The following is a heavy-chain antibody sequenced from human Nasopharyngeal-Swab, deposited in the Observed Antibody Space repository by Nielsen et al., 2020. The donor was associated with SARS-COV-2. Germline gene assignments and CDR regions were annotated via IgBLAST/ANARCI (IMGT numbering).Heavy chain of an antibody. J-gene: IGHJ4*02. CDR1: GGTFSSYA. CDR3: ARGEGSYTRSFDY. V-gene: IGHV1-69*13. Sequence: SVKVSCKASGGTFSSYAISWVRQAPGQGLEWMGGIIPIFGTANYAQKFQGRVTITADESTNTAYMELSSLRSEDTAVYYCARGEGSYTRSFDYWGQGTLVTVSS. CDR2: IIPIFGTA. D-gene: IGHD1-26*01.